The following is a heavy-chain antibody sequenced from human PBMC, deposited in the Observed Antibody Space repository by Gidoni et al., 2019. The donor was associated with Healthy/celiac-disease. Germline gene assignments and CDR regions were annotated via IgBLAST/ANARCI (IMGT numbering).Heavy chain of an antibody. D-gene: IGHD2-15*01. J-gene: IGHJ6*02. CDR2: ISYDGSNK. CDR1: GFLFLCSA. CDR3: ARRDIVVVVAALDGMDV. Sequence: QVQLVESGAGVVHPGRSLRLSCSSPGFLFLCSAMHWVRQAPAKGLEWVAVISYDGSNKYYADSVKGRFTISRDNSKNTLYLQMNSLRAEDTAVYYCARRDIVVVVAALDGMDVWGQGTTVTVSS. V-gene: IGHV3-30-3*01.